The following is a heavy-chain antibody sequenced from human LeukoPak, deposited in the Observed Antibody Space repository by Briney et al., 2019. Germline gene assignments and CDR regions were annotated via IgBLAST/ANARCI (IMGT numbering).Heavy chain of an antibody. V-gene: IGHV4-34*01. CDR3: ASSGDYDILA. CDR1: GGSSSGYY. D-gene: IGHD3-9*01. J-gene: IGHJ4*02. Sequence: SETLSLTCAVYGGSSSGYYWSWIRQPPGKGLEWIGEINHSGSTNYNPSLKSRVTISVDTSKNQFSLKLSSVTAADTAVYYCASSGDYDILAWGQGTLVTVSS. CDR2: INHSGST.